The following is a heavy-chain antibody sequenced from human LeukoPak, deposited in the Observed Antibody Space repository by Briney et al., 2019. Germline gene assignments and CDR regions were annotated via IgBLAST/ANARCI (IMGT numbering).Heavy chain of an antibody. CDR1: GGSISSYY. Sequence: SETLSLTCTVSGGSISSYYWSWIRQPPGKGLEWIGYIYYSGSTNYNPSLKSRVTISVGTSKNQFSLKLSSVTAADTAVYYCASGLGATDAFDIWGQGTMVTVSS. D-gene: IGHD1-26*01. CDR2: IYYSGST. V-gene: IGHV4-59*01. CDR3: ASGLGATDAFDI. J-gene: IGHJ3*02.